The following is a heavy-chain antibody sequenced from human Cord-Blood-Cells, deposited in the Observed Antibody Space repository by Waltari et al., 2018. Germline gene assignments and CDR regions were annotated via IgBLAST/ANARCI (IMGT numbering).Heavy chain of an antibody. V-gene: IGHV3-21*01. CDR1: GFTFSSYS. J-gene: IGHJ4*02. CDR2: ISSSSSSYI. Sequence: EVQLVESGGGLVKPGGSLRLSCAASGFTFSSYSMNWVRQAPGKGLEWVSSISSSSSSYIYYADSVKGRFTISRDNAKNSLYLQMNSLRAEDTAVYYCARDQVAAARLFDYWGQGTLVTVSS. D-gene: IGHD6-13*01. CDR3: ARDQVAAARLFDY.